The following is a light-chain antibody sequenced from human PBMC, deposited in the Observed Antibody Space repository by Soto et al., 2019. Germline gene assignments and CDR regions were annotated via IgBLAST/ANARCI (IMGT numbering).Light chain of an antibody. CDR1: SSDVGGFNS. CDR2: DVN. V-gene: IGLV2-11*01. J-gene: IGLJ1*01. Sequence: QSVLTQPRPVSGSPGQSDTITCTRTSSDVGGFNSVSWYQHHPGKALKLMIYDVNKRPSGVPDRFSGPTTGSTASLTICGLQGEDEANYYCCSYAGSYTYDFATGTKVTVL. CDR3: CSYAGSYTYD.